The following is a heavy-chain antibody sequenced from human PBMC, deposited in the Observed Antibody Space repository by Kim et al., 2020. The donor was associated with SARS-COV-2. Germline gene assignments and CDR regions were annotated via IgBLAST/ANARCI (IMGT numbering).Heavy chain of an antibody. V-gene: IGHV4-31*03. CDR3: ARDFGVV. Sequence: SETLSLTCTVSGGSISSSGYYWSWIRQHPGKGLEWIGYMYYRGSTYYNPSLKSRVTISIDTSKNQFSLKMTSVTAADTAVYYCARDFGVVWGQGTTVTVSS. J-gene: IGHJ6*02. CDR2: MYYRGST. D-gene: IGHD2-8*01. CDR1: GGSISSSGYY.